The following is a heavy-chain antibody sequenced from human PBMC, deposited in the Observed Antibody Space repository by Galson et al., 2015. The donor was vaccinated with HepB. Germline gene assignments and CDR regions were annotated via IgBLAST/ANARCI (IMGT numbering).Heavy chain of an antibody. CDR1: GGTFSSYT. Sequence: SVKVSCKASGGTFSSYTISWVRQAPGQGLEWMGRIIPILGIANYAQKFQGRVTITADKSTSTAYMELSSLRSEDTAVYYCARAPPKKYYYDSSGYYRSGWFDPWGQGTLVTVSS. V-gene: IGHV1-69*02. J-gene: IGHJ5*02. CDR3: ARAPPKKYYYDSSGYYRSGWFDP. D-gene: IGHD3-22*01. CDR2: IIPILGIA.